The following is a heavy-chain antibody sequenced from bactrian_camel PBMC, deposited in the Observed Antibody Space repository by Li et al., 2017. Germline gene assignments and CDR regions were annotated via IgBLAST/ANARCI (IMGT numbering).Heavy chain of an antibody. CDR1: ELTFDDTI. D-gene: IGHD2*01. V-gene: IGHV3S63*01. CDR2: IDIGGGTT. J-gene: IGHJ4*01. Sequence: HVQLVESGGGLVQAGGSLRLSCTASELTFDDTIMGWFRQAPGKEPEGVAVIDIGGGTTDYADSVKGRFTISQDNAKNMAHLNMNNLRPEDTAMYYCAAMISGCTLSGLYYGDWDQGTQVTVS. CDR3: AAMISGCTLSGLYYGD.